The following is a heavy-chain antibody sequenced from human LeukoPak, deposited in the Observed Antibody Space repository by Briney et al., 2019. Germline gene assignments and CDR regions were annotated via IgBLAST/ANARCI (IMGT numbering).Heavy chain of an antibody. V-gene: IGHV3-66*01. CDR2: IYNGGIT. J-gene: IGHJ4*02. CDR1: GFIVSSNY. Sequence: GGPLRLSCAASGFIVSSNYMSWVRQAPGKGLEWVSVIYNGGITYADSVKGRFTISRDSSENTVYLQMNSLRAEDTAVYYCARDLGYSSDYWGQGTLVTVSS. D-gene: IGHD6-13*01. CDR3: ARDLGYSSDY.